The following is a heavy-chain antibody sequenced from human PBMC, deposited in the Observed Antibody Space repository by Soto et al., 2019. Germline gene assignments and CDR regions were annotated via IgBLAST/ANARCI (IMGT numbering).Heavy chain of an antibody. V-gene: IGHV3-23*01. CDR1: GFTFSSYA. J-gene: IGHJ6*02. CDR3: AKDSGGGYCSSTSCYTFGYYYYYGMDV. CDR2: ISGSGGST. D-gene: IGHD2-2*02. Sequence: GGSLRLSCAASGFTFSSYAMSWVRQAPGKGLEWVSAISGSGGSTYYADSVKGRFTISRDNSKNTLYLQMNSLRAEDTAVYYCAKDSGGGYCSSTSCYTFGYYYYYGMDVWGQGTTVTVSS.